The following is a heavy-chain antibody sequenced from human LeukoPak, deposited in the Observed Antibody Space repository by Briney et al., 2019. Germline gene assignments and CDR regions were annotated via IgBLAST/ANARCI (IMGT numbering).Heavy chain of an antibody. J-gene: IGHJ3*02. Sequence: ASVKVSCKASGGTFSSYAISWVRQAPGQGLERMGGIIPIFGTANYAQKFQGRVTITADESTSTAYMELSSLRSEDTAVYYCARDGSGYDRGAFDIWGQGTMVTVSS. CDR1: GGTFSSYA. CDR3: ARDGSGYDRGAFDI. D-gene: IGHD5-12*01. CDR2: IIPIFGTA. V-gene: IGHV1-69*13.